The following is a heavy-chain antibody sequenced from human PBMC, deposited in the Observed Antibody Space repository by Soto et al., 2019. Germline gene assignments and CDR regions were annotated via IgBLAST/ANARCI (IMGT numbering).Heavy chain of an antibody. J-gene: IGHJ3*02. CDR2: ISAYNGNT. D-gene: IGHD6-19*01. CDR3: AREDSSGWYRGAFDI. Sequence: ASVKVSCKASGYTFTSYGISWVRQAPGQGLEWMGWISAYNGNTNYAQKLQGRVTMTTDTSTSTAYMELSSLRSDDTAVYYCAREDSSGWYRGAFDIWGQGTMVTVSS. CDR1: GYTFTSYG. V-gene: IGHV1-18*01.